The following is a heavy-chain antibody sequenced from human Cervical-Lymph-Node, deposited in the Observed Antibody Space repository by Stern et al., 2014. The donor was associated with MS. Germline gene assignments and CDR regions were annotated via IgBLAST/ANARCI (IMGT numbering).Heavy chain of an antibody. CDR2: ISDTGTT. J-gene: IGHJ2*01. CDR3: ARDPSTTASDWFFDI. CDR1: GGAVSDYY. D-gene: IGHD2-21*02. Sequence: QVQLVESGPGLVKPSETLSLTCPVSGGAVSDYYWTCIRQRPGKGLEWIGYISDTGTTNYNPSLHSRVTITLDTSQNQVSLRLRSVTAADTAVYYCARDPSTTASDWFFDIWGRGSLVTVSS. V-gene: IGHV4-59*02.